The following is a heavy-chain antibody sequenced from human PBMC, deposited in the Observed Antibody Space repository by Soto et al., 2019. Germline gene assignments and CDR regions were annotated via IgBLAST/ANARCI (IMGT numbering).Heavy chain of an antibody. J-gene: IGHJ4*02. CDR3: ARHGGPYNNGHYSY. V-gene: IGHV4-59*08. D-gene: IGHD1-1*01. CDR2: VYYSGST. CDR1: GDSISGYY. Sequence: PSETLSLTCTVSGDSISGYYWSWIRQPPGKGLEWIGYVYYSGSTNYNPSLKSRVTISVDMSKNQFSLKLTSVTAADTALYYCARHGGPYNNGHYSYRGQGTLDTGSA.